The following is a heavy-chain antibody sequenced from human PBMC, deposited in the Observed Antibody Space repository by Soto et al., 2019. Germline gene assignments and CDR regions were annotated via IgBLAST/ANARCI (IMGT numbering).Heavy chain of an antibody. D-gene: IGHD2-15*01. Sequence: QVQLVESGGGVVQPGTSLRLSCEASGFSFSTYAIHWVRQAPGKGLDWVAGISNDGGKEHYSDSVKGRFTISKDKSKNTVYLQMTGLRSDDTAVYYCAKDFIGYCSSVNCQIFDFCGQGTLVTGPS. CDR2: ISNDGGKE. CDR3: AKDFIGYCSSVNCQIFDF. CDR1: GFSFSTYA. V-gene: IGHV3-30*18. J-gene: IGHJ4*02.